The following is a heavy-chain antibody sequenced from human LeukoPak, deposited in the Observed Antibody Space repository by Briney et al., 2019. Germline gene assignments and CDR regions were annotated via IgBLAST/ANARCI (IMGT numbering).Heavy chain of an antibody. Sequence: EPLSLTCTVGGSFISSDYGSGLRDPAGGGVEGAVYMYYRSSTNYNPSLKGRVTISVDTSKNQFYLKLSSVTAADTAVYYCARHGYGDYLTPERYYGMDVGGQGTTVTVSS. D-gene: IGHD4-17*01. J-gene: IGHJ6*02. V-gene: IGHV4-59*08. CDR1: GSFISSDY. CDR2: MYYRSST. CDR3: ARHGYGDYLTPERYYGMDV.